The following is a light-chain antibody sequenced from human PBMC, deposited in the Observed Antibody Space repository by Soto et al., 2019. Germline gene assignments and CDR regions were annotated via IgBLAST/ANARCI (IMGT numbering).Light chain of an antibody. CDR3: QHYRRNTWS. Sequence: MTQSPSTLSASVGGGVPITCRARPSVRPWVAWSQQKRGKAHKLLSYGASNLESGVPSRFSGSGSGTEFTLTITALQPDDIATYFCQHYRRNTWSFGPGTKGDIK. V-gene: IGKV1-5*01. CDR2: GAS. J-gene: IGKJ1*01. CDR1: PSVRPW.